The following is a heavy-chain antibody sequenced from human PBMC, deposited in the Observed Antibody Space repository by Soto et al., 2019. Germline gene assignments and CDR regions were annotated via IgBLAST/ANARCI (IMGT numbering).Heavy chain of an antibody. CDR1: GGSFSGYY. J-gene: IGHJ6*02. D-gene: IGHD5-18*01. CDR3: ARGCSSRPLGYSYGTLWANYYYYYGMDV. V-gene: IGHV4-34*01. CDR2: INHSRST. Sequence: SETLSLTCAVYGGSFSGYYWSWIRQPPGKGLEWIGEINHSRSTNYNPSLKSRVTISVDTSKNQFSLKLSSVTAADTAVYYCARGCSSRPLGYSYGTLWANYYYYYGMDVWGQGTTVTVSS.